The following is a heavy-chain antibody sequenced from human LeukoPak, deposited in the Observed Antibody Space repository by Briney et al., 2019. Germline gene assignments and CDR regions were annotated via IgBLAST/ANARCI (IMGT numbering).Heavy chain of an antibody. CDR3: ARPASYYDSSGYYFDY. V-gene: IGHV1-69*05. CDR1: GGTFSSYA. J-gene: IGHJ4*02. D-gene: IGHD3-22*01. Sequence: SVKVSCKASGGTFSSYAISWVRQAPGQGLEWMGGIIPIFGTANYAQKFQGRVTMTRDTSTSTVYMELSSLRSGDTAVYYCARPASYYDSSGYYFDYWGQGTLVTVSS. CDR2: IIPIFGTA.